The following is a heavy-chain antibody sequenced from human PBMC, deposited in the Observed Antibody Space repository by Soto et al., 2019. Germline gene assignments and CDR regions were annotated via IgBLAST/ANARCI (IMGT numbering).Heavy chain of an antibody. J-gene: IGHJ4*02. V-gene: IGHV3-23*01. CDR3: AKLGSYSSSSADY. CDR1: GFTFSSYA. CDR2: ISGSGGST. Sequence: EVQLLESGGGLVQPGGSLRFSCAASGFTFSSYAMSWVRQAPGKGLEWVSAISGSGGSTYYADSVKGRFTISRDNSKNTLYLQMNSLRAEDTAVYYCAKLGSYSSSSADYWGQGTLVTVSS. D-gene: IGHD6-6*01.